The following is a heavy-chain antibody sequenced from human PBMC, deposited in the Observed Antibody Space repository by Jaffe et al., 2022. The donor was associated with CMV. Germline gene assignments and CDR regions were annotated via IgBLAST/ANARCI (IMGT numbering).Heavy chain of an antibody. J-gene: IGHJ4*02. CDR3: ARQKDSEGGDY. CDR1: GGSISSSSYY. Sequence: QLQLQESGPGLVKPSETLSLTCTVSGGSISSSSYYWGWIRQPPGKGLEWIGSIYYSGSTYYNPSLKSRVTISVDTSKNQFSLKLSSVTAADTAVYYCARQKDSEGGDYWGQGTLVTVSS. CDR2: IYYSGST. V-gene: IGHV4-39*01. D-gene: IGHD1-26*01.